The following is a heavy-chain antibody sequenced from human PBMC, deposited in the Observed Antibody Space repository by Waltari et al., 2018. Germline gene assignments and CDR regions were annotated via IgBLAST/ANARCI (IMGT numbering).Heavy chain of an antibody. V-gene: IGHV3-30*03. Sequence: QVQLVESGGGVVQPGRSLSLTCAASGSTFSSSGMPLVRQATGKGLEWVAVISKDGSNKNYADSVKGRFTISRDNSKNTLYLQMDSLRAEDTAVYYCARDRGGSYFDYWGQGTLVTVSS. J-gene: IGHJ4*02. CDR1: GSTFSSSG. CDR2: ISKDGSNK. CDR3: ARDRGGSYFDY. D-gene: IGHD2-15*01.